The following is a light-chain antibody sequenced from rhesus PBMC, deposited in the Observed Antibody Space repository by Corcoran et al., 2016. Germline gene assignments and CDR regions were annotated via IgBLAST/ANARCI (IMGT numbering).Light chain of an antibody. CDR1: SSDSGGYNY. V-gene: IGLV2-23*01. CDR2: DVS. CDR3: SSYAGSNTFI. J-gene: IGLJ1*01. Sequence: QAALTQPPSVSGSPGQSVTISCTGTSSDSGGYNYVSWYQQHPGKAPKLMIYDVSKRPSGVSDRFSGSKSGNTASLTISGLQAEDEADYYCSSYAGSNTFIFGAGTRLTVL.